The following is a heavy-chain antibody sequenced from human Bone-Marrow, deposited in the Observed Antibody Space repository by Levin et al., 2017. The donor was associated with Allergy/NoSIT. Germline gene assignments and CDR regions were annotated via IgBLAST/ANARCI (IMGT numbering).Heavy chain of an antibody. Sequence: SGGSLRLSCTVSGFTVSRNYMTWVRQAPGKGLEWVSFIYSGGASYYADSVKGRFTISRDSSKNTLDLQMNSLRVEDTAVYYCARKTDSIMALPGDVWGKGTEVTVAS. V-gene: IGHV3-66*02. D-gene: IGHD3-16*01. CDR3: ARKTDSIMALPGDV. J-gene: IGHJ6*04. CDR2: IYSGGAS. CDR1: GFTVSRNY.